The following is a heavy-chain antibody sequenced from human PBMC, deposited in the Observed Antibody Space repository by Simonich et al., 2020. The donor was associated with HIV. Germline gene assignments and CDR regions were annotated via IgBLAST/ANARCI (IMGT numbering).Heavy chain of an antibody. D-gene: IGHD1-26*01. CDR2: INHSGST. Sequence: QVQLQESGPGLVKPSGTLCLTCAVSGGSISSSNWWSWVRQPPGKGLEWFGEINHSGSTNYNPSLKGRGTISEDTSKNQFSLKLSSVTAADTAVYYCARGGGTYYGGFYYMDVWGKGTTVTVSS. V-gene: IGHV4-4*02. CDR1: GGSISSSNW. CDR3: ARGGGTYYGGFYYMDV. J-gene: IGHJ6*03.